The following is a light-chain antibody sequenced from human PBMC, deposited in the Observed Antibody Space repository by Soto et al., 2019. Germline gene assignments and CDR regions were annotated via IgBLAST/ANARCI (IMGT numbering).Light chain of an antibody. CDR2: LGS. CDR3: MQALQTPT. Sequence: DIVMTQSPLSLPVTPGGPASISCRSSQSLLHRNGYNYLDWYLQKPGQSPQLLIYLGSNRASGVPDGFSGSGSGTDFTLKISRVEAEDVGVYYCMQALQTPTFGGGTKVEIK. J-gene: IGKJ4*01. V-gene: IGKV2-28*01. CDR1: QSLLHRNGYNY.